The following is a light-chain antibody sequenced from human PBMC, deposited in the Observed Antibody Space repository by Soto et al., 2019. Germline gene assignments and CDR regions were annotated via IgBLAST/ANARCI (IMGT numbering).Light chain of an antibody. J-gene: IGLJ2*01. V-gene: IGLV2-11*01. CDR1: SSDVGGYNY. Sequence: QSALTQLRSVSGSPGQSVTISCTGTSSDVGGYNYVSWYQQHPGKAPKLMIYDVSKRPSGVPDRFSGSKSGNTASLTISGLQAEDEADYYCCSYAGSSPVFGGGTKLTVL. CDR2: DVS. CDR3: CSYAGSSPV.